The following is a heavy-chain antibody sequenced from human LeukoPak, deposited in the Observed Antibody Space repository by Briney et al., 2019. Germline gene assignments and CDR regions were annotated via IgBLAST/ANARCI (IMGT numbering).Heavy chain of an antibody. CDR2: IYGDGNT. D-gene: IGHD1-14*01. J-gene: IGHJ4*02. CDR3: AREGPSTYHLDE. Sequence: ASMKISCKASGYTLINYHIHWVRQAPGQGRDWMGVIYGDGNTKYTQRFQGRVTMTRDTSTSTVYMELTSLRSEDTAVYYCAREGPSTYHLDEWGQGTLVTVSA. V-gene: IGHV1-46*01. CDR1: GYTLINYH.